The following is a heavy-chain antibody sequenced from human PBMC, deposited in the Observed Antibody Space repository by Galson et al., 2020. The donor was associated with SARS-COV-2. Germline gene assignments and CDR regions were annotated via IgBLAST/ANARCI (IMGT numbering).Heavy chain of an antibody. D-gene: IGHD2-15*01. J-gene: IGHJ6*02. CDR2: VSGNVIAT. CDR3: AKAGGGVVAARNGLDV. CDR1: GFTFSSYA. V-gene: IGHV3-23*01. Sequence: GGSLRLSCAASGFTFSSYAMNWVRQAPGKGLEWVSAVSGNVIATYYADSVKGRFTISRDNSRTMLYLQMNSLRAEDTAVYYCAKAGGGVVAARNGLDVWGQGTTVTVSS.